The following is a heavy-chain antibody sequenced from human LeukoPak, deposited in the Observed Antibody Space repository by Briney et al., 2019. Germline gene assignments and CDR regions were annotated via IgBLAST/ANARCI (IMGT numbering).Heavy chain of an antibody. CDR2: INPNSGGT. D-gene: IGHD6-13*01. Sequence: ASVKVSCKASGYTFTGYYMHWVRQAPGQGLEWMGWINPNSGGTNYAQKLQGRVTMTRDTSISTAYMELSRLRSDDTAVYYCAPAKQQLVRKDFDYWGQGTLVTVSS. V-gene: IGHV1-2*02. CDR3: APAKQQLVRKDFDY. J-gene: IGHJ4*02. CDR1: GYTFTGYY.